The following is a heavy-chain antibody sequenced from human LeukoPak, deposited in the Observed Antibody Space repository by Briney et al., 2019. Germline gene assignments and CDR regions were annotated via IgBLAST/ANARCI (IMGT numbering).Heavy chain of an antibody. Sequence: GGSLRLSCAASGFTFSNAWMSWVRQAPGKGLEWVGRIKSRTDGGTTDYAAPVKGRFTISRDDSKNTLYLQMNSLRTEDTAVYYCTTHLARGFFQHWGQGTLVTVSS. D-gene: IGHD5-12*01. J-gene: IGHJ1*01. V-gene: IGHV3-15*01. CDR2: IKSRTDGGTT. CDR3: TTHLARGFFQH. CDR1: GFTFSNAW.